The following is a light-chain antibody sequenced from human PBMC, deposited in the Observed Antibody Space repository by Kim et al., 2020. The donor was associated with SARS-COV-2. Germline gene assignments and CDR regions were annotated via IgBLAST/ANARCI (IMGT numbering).Light chain of an antibody. Sequence: GQSVTISCTGSNSDVGGYNYVSWYQQHPGKAPKLMIYEVRQRPSGVPDRFSGSKSGNTASLTISGLQADDEAEYYCCSYTGNHNFVFGTGTKVTVL. CDR3: CSYTGNHNFV. J-gene: IGLJ1*01. CDR1: NSDVGGYNY. CDR2: EVR. V-gene: IGLV2-11*03.